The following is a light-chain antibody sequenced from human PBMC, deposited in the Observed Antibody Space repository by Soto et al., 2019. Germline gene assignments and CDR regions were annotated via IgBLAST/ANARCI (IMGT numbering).Light chain of an antibody. V-gene: IGLV1-40*01. CDR2: ATT. J-gene: IGLJ1*01. CDR3: HSYDSSLGASV. Sequence: QCALRQTPSVSRAPVQRVTISCTGRRSNLGSGCDVHWYHHLPGTAPKLRICATTNRPSCVPDRFSDYKSGISASLLIPGLQAEDEAEYYCHSYDSSLGASVFGAGTKVTVL. CDR1: RSNLGSGCD.